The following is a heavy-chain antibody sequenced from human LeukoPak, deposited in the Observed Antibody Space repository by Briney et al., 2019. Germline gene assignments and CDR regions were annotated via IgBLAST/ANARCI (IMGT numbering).Heavy chain of an antibody. J-gene: IGHJ4*02. CDR3: ARGLRAADH. CDR1: GGSMSNIYY. Sequence: SETLSLTCNVSGGSMSNIYYWGWIRQPPGKGLEWIGYIYYSGSTYYNPSLKSRVTISVDTSKNQFSLKLSSVTAADTAVYYCARGLRAADHWGQGTLVTVSS. V-gene: IGHV4-31*03. D-gene: IGHD2-15*01. CDR2: IYYSGST.